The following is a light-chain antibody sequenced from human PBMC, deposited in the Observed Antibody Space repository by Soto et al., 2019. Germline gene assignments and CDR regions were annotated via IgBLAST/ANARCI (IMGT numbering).Light chain of an antibody. V-gene: IGLV2-14*01. CDR1: SSDVGRSNH. Sequence: QSALTQPASVSGSPGQSITISCTGTSSDVGRSNHVFWYQQHPGNAPKLIIFEVRTRPSGISDRFSGSKSGNTASLTISGLQAEDEADYYCSAHTSHYTRVFGTGTKLTVL. CDR3: SAHTSHYTRV. J-gene: IGLJ1*01. CDR2: EVR.